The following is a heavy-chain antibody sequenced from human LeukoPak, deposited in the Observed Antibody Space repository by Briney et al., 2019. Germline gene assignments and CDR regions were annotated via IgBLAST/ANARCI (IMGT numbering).Heavy chain of an antibody. Sequence: GGSLRLSCASSGFTFSDYYMSWLRQAPGKGLEWVSYISSSGSTIYYADSVKGRFTISRDNAKNSLYLQMNSLRAEDTAVYYCARDRTNWNSYYYYYMDVWGKGTTVTVSS. CDR2: ISSSGSTI. CDR3: ARDRTNWNSYYYYYMDV. V-gene: IGHV3-11*04. D-gene: IGHD1-7*01. CDR1: GFTFSDYY. J-gene: IGHJ6*03.